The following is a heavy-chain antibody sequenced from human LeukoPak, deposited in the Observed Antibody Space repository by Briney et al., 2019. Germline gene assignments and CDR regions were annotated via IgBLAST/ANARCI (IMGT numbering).Heavy chain of an antibody. CDR2: IYHSGST. D-gene: IGHD3-22*01. Sequence: SGTLSLTCAVSGGSISSSNWWSWVRQPPGKGLEWIGEIYHSGSTNYNPSLKSRVTISVDTSKNQFSLKLSSVTAADTAVYYCARDDSSGYYPYAFDIWGQGTMVTVSS. V-gene: IGHV4-4*02. CDR3: ARDDSSGYYPYAFDI. CDR1: GGSISSSNW. J-gene: IGHJ3*02.